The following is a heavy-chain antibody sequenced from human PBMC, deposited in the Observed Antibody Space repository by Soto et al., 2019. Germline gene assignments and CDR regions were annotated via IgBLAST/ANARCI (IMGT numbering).Heavy chain of an antibody. D-gene: IGHD3-3*01. J-gene: IGHJ6*02. CDR1: GYTLTELS. V-gene: IGHV1-24*01. CDR2: FDPEDGET. CDR3: ATLIFGTGMDV. Sequence: ASVKVCCEVSGYTLTELSMHWVRQAPGKGLEWMGGFDPEDGETIYAQKFQGRVTMTEDTSTDTAYMELSSLRSEDTAVYYCATLIFGTGMDVWGQGTTVTVSS.